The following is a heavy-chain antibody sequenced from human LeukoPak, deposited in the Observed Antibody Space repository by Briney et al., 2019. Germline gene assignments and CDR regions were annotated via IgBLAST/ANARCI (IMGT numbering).Heavy chain of an antibody. Sequence: GGSLRLSCAASGFTFSNHGINWVRQAPGKRLEWVSGISPSGDITYYTDSVQGRFTISRDNAKNSLYLQMNSLRAEDTAVYYCARYYYDSSGYYYFDYWGQGTLVTVSS. CDR3: ARYYYDSSGYYYFDY. J-gene: IGHJ4*02. D-gene: IGHD3-22*01. V-gene: IGHV3-23*01. CDR2: ISPSGDIT. CDR1: GFTFSNHG.